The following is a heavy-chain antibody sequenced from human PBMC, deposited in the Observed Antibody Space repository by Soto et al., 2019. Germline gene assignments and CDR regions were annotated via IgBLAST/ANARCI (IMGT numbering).Heavy chain of an antibody. V-gene: IGHV4-31*03. CDR1: GGSISSGGYY. J-gene: IGHJ5*02. CDR2: IYYSGST. D-gene: IGHD6-19*01. Sequence: QVQLQESGPGLVKPSQTLSLTCTVSGGSISSGGYYWSWIRQHPGKGLEWIGYIYYSGSTYYNPSLKSRVTLSVDTSKNQFSLKLSAVTAADTAVYYCASGIAVAGTPWFDHWGQGTLVTVSS. CDR3: ASGIAVAGTPWFDH.